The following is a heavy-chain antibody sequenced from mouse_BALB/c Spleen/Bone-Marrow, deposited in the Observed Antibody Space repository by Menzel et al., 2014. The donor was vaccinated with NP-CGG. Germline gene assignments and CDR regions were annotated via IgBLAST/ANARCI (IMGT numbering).Heavy chain of an antibody. D-gene: IGHD3-1*01. CDR2: IHPGNSVT. CDR3: TTLARNNFDY. CDR1: GYTFSNYW. V-gene: IGHV1-5*01. J-gene: IGHJ2*01. Sequence: EVKLQESGTVLARPGAAVKMSCKASGYTFSNYWMHWIKQRPGQGLEWIGTIHPGNSVTTYNQKFKGKAKLTAVTSTSTAYMELSSLTNEDSAVYYCTTLARNNFDYWGQGTTLTVSS.